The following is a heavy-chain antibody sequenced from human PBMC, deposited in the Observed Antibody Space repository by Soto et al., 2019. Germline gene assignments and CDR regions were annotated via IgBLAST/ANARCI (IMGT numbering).Heavy chain of an antibody. J-gene: IGHJ4*02. CDR3: ARDAPTRAAQDAY. CDR2: ISAYNGNT. CDR1: GYTFTSYG. Sequence: QVQLVQSGAEVKKPGASVKVSCKASGYTFTSYGITWVRQAPGQGLEWMGWISAYNGNTNYAEKLQGRVTMTTDTSTSIAYTELTSLRSDDTAVYYCARDAPTRAAQDAYWGQGTLVTVSS. D-gene: IGHD6-13*01. V-gene: IGHV1-18*01.